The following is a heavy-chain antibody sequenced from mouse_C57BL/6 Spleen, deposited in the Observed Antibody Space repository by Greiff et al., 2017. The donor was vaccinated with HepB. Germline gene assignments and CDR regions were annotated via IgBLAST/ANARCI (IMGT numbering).Heavy chain of an antibody. CDR1: CYTFTDYE. D-gene: IGHD2-4*01. J-gene: IGHJ2*01. CDR2: IDPETGGT. CDR3: TRSRDYPYYFDY. V-gene: IGHV1-15*01. Sequence: VQLQQSGAELVRPGASVTLSCKASCYTFTDYEMHWVKQTPVHGLEWIGAIDPETGGTAYNQKFKGKAILTADKSSSTAYMELRSLTSEDSAVYYCTRSRDYPYYFDYWGQGTTLTVSS.